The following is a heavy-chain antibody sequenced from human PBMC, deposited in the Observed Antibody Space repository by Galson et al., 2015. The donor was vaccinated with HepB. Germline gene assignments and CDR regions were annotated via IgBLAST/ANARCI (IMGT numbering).Heavy chain of an antibody. V-gene: IGHV1-69*13. CDR2: IIPIFGTA. Sequence: SVKVSCKASGGTFSSYAISWVRQAPGQGLEWMGGIIPIFGTANYAQKFQGRVTITADESTSTAYMELSSLRSEDTAVYYCARVLTGSSSWYYFDYWGQGTLVTVSS. CDR1: GGTFSSYA. D-gene: IGHD6-13*01. J-gene: IGHJ4*02. CDR3: ARVLTGSSSWYYFDY.